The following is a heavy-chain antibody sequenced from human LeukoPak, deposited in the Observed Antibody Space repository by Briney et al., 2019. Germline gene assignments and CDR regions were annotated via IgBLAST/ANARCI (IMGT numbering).Heavy chain of an antibody. D-gene: IGHD1-26*01. CDR3: ARDPTVPGSRRFDY. CDR2: ISAYNGNT. V-gene: IGHV1-18*01. J-gene: IGHJ4*02. Sequence: GASVKVSCRASGYTFTSYGISWVRQAPGQGLEWMGWISAYNGNTNYAQKLQGRVTMTTDTSTSTAYMELRSLRSDDTAVYYCARDPTVPGSRRFDYWGQGTLVTVSS. CDR1: GYTFTSYG.